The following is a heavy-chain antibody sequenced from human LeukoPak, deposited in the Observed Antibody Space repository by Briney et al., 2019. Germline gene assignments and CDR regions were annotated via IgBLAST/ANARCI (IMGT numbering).Heavy chain of an antibody. J-gene: IGHJ4*02. V-gene: IGHV3-7*03. Sequence: GGSLRLSCAASGFTFTYYWMSWVRQSPGKGLEWVANIKQDGSQRYYVDSVRGRFTISRDNAKNSLFLEMNGLRVEDAAIYYCAGVRPNSYDPGLVDSLHYWGQGTLVTVSS. CDR3: AGVRPNSYDPGLVDSLHY. CDR1: GFTFTYYW. D-gene: IGHD4-23*01. CDR2: IKQDGSQR.